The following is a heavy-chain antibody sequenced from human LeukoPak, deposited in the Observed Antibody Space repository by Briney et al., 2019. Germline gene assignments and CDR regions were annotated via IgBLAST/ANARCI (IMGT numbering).Heavy chain of an antibody. CDR3: ARLTQSRDGYNSDYYYGMDV. CDR2: INHSGST. CDR1: GGSISSSNW. Sequence: SGTLSLTCAVSGGSISSSNWWSWVRQPPGKGLEWIGEINHSGSTNYNPSLKSRVTISVDTSKNQFSLKLSSVTAADTAVYYCARLTQSRDGYNSDYYYGMDVWGQGNHGHRLL. D-gene: IGHD5-24*01. J-gene: IGHJ6*02. V-gene: IGHV4-4*02.